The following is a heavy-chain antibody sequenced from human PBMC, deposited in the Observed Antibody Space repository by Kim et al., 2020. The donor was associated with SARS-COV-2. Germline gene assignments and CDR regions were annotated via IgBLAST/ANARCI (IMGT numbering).Heavy chain of an antibody. V-gene: IGHV4-39*07. CDR1: GGSMDGITYY. D-gene: IGHD2-2*01. J-gene: IGHJ5*01. Sequence: SETLSLTCSVAGGSMDGITYYWAWIRQSPGNGLEWIGIVFWTGSTYSNSSLKSRVIISIDTSKHQFSLKLDSVTAADTAMYYCARDGLQAPPAIKFRGWFASWAQRTMGTVSP. CDR2: VFWTGST. CDR3: ARDGLQAPPAIKFRGWFAS.